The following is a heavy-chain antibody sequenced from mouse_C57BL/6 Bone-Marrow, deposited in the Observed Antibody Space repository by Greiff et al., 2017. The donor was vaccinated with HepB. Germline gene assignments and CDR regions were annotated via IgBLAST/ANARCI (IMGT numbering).Heavy chain of an antibody. CDR2: ITHSGET. J-gene: IGHJ3*01. CDR1: GFPITSGYY. D-gene: IGHD1-1*01. Sequence: VQLVESGPGLVKPSQSLFLTCSITGFPITSGYYWIWIRQSPGKPLEWMGYITHSGETFYNPSLQSPISITRETSKNQFFLQLNSVTTEDTAIYYCAGDSYYGISYAAWFAYWGQGTLVTVSA. CDR3: AGDSYYGISYAAWFAY. V-gene: IGHV12-3*01.